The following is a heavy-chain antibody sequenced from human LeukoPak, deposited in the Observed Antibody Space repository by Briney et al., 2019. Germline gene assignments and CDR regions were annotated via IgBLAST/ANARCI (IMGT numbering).Heavy chain of an antibody. J-gene: IGHJ3*02. CDR2: ISDRGKT. CDR1: GITFSSYD. Sequence: GGSLRLSCVASGITFSSYDMSWVRQAPGKGLEWISAISDRGKTDYADSVKGRFTISRDNSKNTLYLQLSSLRADDTAIYYCAKLPTIFGVADSFDIWGQGTLVTVSS. D-gene: IGHD3-3*01. V-gene: IGHV3-23*01. CDR3: AKLPTIFGVADSFDI.